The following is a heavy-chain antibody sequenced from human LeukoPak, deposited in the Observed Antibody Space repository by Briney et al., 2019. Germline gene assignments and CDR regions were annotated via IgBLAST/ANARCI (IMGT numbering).Heavy chain of an antibody. CDR1: GGTFSSYA. D-gene: IGHD3-22*01. CDR2: IIPIFGTA. CDR3: AREGRWPYDSSGYYYSY. V-gene: IGHV1-69*05. Sequence: SVKVSCKASGGTFSSYAISWVRQAPGQGLEWMGGIIPIFGTANYAQKFQGRVTITTDESTSTAYMELSSLRSEDTAEYYCAREGRWPYDSSGYYYSYWGQGTLVTVSS. J-gene: IGHJ4*02.